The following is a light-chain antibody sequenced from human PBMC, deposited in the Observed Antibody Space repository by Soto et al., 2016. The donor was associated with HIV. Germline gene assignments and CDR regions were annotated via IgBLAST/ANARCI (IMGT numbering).Light chain of an antibody. Sequence: SYELTQPPSVSVSPGQTASISCSGDKLGDEYACWYQQKPGQSPALVIYEDRRRPSGIPERFSGSKSGNTATLTISGTQAMDEADYYCQAWDSSTVVFGAGTKLTVL. CDR1: KLGDEY. CDR2: EDR. CDR3: QAWDSSTVV. J-gene: IGLJ2*01. V-gene: IGLV3-1*01.